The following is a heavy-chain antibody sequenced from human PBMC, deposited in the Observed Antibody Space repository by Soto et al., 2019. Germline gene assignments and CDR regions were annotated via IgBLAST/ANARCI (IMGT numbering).Heavy chain of an antibody. Sequence: GGSLRLSCAASGFTFSRAWMNWVRQAPGKGLEWVSIIYSGGTTYYAGSVKGRFTISRDNSRNTLFLQVNSLRAEDTAVYYCARDRYSYYDFWSGSLPYYYYGMDVWGQGTTVTVSS. V-gene: IGHV3-66*01. CDR3: ARDRYSYYDFWSGSLPYYYYGMDV. D-gene: IGHD3-3*01. CDR2: IYSGGTT. J-gene: IGHJ6*02. CDR1: GFTFSRAW.